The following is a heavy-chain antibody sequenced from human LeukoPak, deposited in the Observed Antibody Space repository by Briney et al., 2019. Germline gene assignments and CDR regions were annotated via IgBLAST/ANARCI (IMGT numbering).Heavy chain of an antibody. CDR2: IYWNDDK. V-gene: IGHV2-5*01. J-gene: IGHJ4*02. CDR3: AHRRPGYYDSSGYSFFDY. CDR1: GFSLSTSGVG. Sequence: ESGPTLVNPTQTLTLTCTFSGFSLSTSGVGVGWIRQPPGKALEWLALIYWNDDKRYSPSLKSRLTITKDTSKNQVVLTMTNMDPVDTATYYCAHRRPGYYDSSGYSFFDYWGQGTLVTVSS. D-gene: IGHD3-22*01.